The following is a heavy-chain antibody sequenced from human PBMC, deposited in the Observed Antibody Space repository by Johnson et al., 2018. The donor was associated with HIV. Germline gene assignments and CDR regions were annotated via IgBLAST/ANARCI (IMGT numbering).Heavy chain of an antibody. V-gene: IGHV3-20*04. CDR2: INWNGGST. CDR3: AREHYDYGWGSYRYAFDI. CDR1: GFTFDDYG. J-gene: IGHJ3*02. D-gene: IGHD3-16*02. Sequence: VQLVESGGGLVQPGGSLRLSCAASGFTFDDYGMSWVRQAPGKGLEWVSGINWNGGSTGYADSVKGRFTISRDNAKNSLYLQMNSRRAEDTALYYCAREHYDYGWGSYRYAFDIWGQGTVVTVSS.